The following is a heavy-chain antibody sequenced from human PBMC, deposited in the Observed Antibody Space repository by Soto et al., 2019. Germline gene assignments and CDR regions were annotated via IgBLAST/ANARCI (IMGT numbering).Heavy chain of an antibody. D-gene: IGHD2-21*02. CDR2: IIPIFGTA. Sequence: QVQLVQSGAEVKKPGSSVKVSCKASGGTFSSYAISWVRQAPGQGLEWMGGIIPIFGTANYAQKFQGRVTSTADESTSTAYMELSSLRSEDTAVYYCARVSYCGGDCYSEDFDYWGQGTLVTVSS. CDR3: ARVSYCGGDCYSEDFDY. CDR1: GGTFSSYA. V-gene: IGHV1-69*01. J-gene: IGHJ4*02.